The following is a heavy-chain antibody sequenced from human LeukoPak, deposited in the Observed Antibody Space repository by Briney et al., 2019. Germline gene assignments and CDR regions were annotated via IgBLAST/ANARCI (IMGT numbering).Heavy chain of an antibody. D-gene: IGHD5-18*01. CDR2: IGTTGSYI. CDR1: GFTLSINY. Sequence: GGSLRLSCVASGFTLSINYMNWVRQAPGKGLEWVASIGTTGSYIFYADSVKGRFTISRDNSKNTLYLQMNSLRAEDTAVYYCAKVVPVYTYGRYVDYWGQGTLVTVSS. V-gene: IGHV3-21*01. CDR3: AKVVPVYTYGRYVDY. J-gene: IGHJ4*02.